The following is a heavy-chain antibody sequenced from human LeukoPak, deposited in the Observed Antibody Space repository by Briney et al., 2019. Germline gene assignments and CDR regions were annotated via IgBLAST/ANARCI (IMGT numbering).Heavy chain of an antibody. J-gene: IGHJ3*02. D-gene: IGHD5-18*01. CDR2: ISSSSSYI. Sequence: PGGSLRLSCAASGFTFSHAWMSWVRQAPGKGLEWVSSISSSSSYIYYADSVKGRFTISRDNAKNSLYLQMNSLRAEDTAVYYCAREAMVVYFDIWGQGTMVTVSS. CDR3: AREAMVVYFDI. V-gene: IGHV3-21*01. CDR1: GFTFSHAW.